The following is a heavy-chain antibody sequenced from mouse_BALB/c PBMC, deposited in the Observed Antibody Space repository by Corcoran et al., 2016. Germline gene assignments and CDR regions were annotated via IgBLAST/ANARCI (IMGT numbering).Heavy chain of an antibody. Sequence: EVQLQQTGAELVTPGASVQLSCSAYGFNIKDTSMHWVKQRPEQGLEWIGRIDPANGITNYDPKFQGKATITADTSSNTAYLQLSSLTSEDTTIYYCANWDCYCDVGGASTTVTVS. J-gene: IGHJ1*01. CDR1: GFNIKDTS. D-gene: IGHD4-1*01. CDR3: ANWDCYCDV. CDR2: IDPANGIT. V-gene: IGHV14-3*02.